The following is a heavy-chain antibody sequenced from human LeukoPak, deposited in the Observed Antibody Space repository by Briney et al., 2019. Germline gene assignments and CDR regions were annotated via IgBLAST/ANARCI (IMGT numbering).Heavy chain of an antibody. V-gene: IGHV3-21*01. J-gene: IGHJ5*02. Sequence: PGGSLRLSCAASGFTFSSYSMNWVRQAPGKGLEWVSSISSSSSYIYYADSVKGRFTISRDNAKNSLYLQMNSLRAEDTAVYHCARGYSSSWYGKGFDPWGQGTLVTVSS. CDR1: GFTFSSYS. CDR2: ISSSSSYI. CDR3: ARGYSSSWYGKGFDP. D-gene: IGHD6-13*01.